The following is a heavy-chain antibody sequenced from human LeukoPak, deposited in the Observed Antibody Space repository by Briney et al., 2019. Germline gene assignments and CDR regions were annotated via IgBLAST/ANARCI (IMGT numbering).Heavy chain of an antibody. J-gene: IGHJ6*03. V-gene: IGHV3-21*01. D-gene: IGHD3-3*01. Sequence: GGSLRLSCAASGFTFSLFTMNWVRQAPGKGLEWVSSISGISSYIYYADSVKGRFTISRDNAKNSLILQMDSLRAEDTAVYYCARSVAYYYYYMDVWGKGTTVTISS. CDR3: ARSVAYYYYYMDV. CDR2: ISGISSYI. CDR1: GFTFSLFT.